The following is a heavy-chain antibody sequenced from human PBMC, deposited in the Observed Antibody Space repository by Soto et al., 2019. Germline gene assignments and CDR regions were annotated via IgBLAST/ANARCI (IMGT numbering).Heavy chain of an antibody. CDR2: IYYSGST. D-gene: IGHD4-17*01. CDR1: GGSISSSSYY. J-gene: IGHJ4*02. CDR3: ARRTVTTLTLDY. Sequence: SETLSLTCTVSGGSISSSSYYWGWIRQPPGKGLEWIGSIYYSGSTYYNPSLKSRVTISGDTSKNQFSLKLSSVTAADTAVYYCARRTVTTLTLDYWGQGTLVTVSS. V-gene: IGHV4-39*01.